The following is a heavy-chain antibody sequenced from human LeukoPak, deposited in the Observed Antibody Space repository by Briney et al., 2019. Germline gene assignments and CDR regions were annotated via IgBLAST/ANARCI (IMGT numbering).Heavy chain of an antibody. Sequence: GGSLRLSCAASGFTVSSSPINWVRQAPGRGLEWVSVIYSGGNTFYADSVKGRFTISRHNSENTLYLQMNSLSADDTAVYYCVRLMGSGWFDPWGQGTLVTVSS. D-gene: IGHD1-26*01. CDR1: GFTVSSSP. CDR2: IYSGGNT. J-gene: IGHJ5*02. V-gene: IGHV3-53*04. CDR3: VRLMGSGWFDP.